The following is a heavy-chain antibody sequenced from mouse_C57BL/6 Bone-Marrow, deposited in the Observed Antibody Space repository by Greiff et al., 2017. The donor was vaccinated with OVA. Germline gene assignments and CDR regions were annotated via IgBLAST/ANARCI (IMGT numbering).Heavy chain of an antibody. CDR2: FYPGSGSI. CDR1: GYTFTEYT. Sequence: QVQLQQSGAELVKPGASVKLSCKASGYTFTEYTIHWVKQRSGQGLEWIGWFYPGSGSIKYNEKFKDKATLTADKSSSTVYMELSRLTSEDSAVYFCARHEEGYSNYGEYAMDYWGQGTSVTVSS. D-gene: IGHD2-5*01. J-gene: IGHJ4*01. CDR3: ARHEEGYSNYGEYAMDY. V-gene: IGHV1-62-2*01.